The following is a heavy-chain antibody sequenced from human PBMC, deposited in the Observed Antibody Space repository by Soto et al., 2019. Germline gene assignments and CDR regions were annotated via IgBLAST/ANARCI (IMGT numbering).Heavy chain of an antibody. V-gene: IGHV3-33*01. CDR1: GFTFSTYG. CDR3: ARVDCTGGSCRPYYYYDMDV. J-gene: IGHJ6*02. Sequence: VQLVESGGGVVQPGRSLRLSCAASGFTFSTYGMNWVRQAPGKGLEWVAVIWYDGSQKYYADSVNGRFTVSRDNSKNTLYLQMNNLRVEDTAVYYCARVDCTGGSCRPYYYYDMDVWGQGTTVTVSS. D-gene: IGHD2-15*01. CDR2: IWYDGSQK.